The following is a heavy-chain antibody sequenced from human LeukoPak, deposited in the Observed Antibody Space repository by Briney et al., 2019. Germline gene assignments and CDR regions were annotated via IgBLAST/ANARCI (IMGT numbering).Heavy chain of an antibody. V-gene: IGHV3-15*04. Sequence: GGSLRLSCAASGITFTNAWMSWVRQAPGKGLEWVGRIASKTFGGTTDYAEPVKGRFTISRDESKNALYLQMNSLKTDDTAVYYCTTLSGPLDVWGQGTTVTVSS. D-gene: IGHD2/OR15-2a*01. CDR2: IASKTFGGTT. CDR1: GITFTNAW. J-gene: IGHJ6*02. CDR3: TTLSGPLDV.